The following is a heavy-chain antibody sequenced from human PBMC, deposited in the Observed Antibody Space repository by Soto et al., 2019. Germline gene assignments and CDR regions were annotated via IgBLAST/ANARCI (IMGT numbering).Heavy chain of an antibody. CDR3: ARTTVTTSHYYYMDV. Sequence: SETLSLTCTVSGGSISSYYWSWIRQPPGKGLEWIGYIYYSGSTNYNPSLKSRVTISVDTSKNQFSLKLSSVTAADTAVYYCARTTVTTSHYYYMDVWGKGTTVTVSS. V-gene: IGHV4-59*08. CDR1: GGSISSYY. CDR2: IYYSGST. D-gene: IGHD4-17*01. J-gene: IGHJ6*03.